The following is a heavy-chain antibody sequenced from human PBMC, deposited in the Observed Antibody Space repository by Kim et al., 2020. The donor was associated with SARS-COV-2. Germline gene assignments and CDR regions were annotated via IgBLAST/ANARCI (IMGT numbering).Heavy chain of an antibody. J-gene: IGHJ4*02. CDR3: ARGINTYYYGSGSYPGDFAC. D-gene: IGHD3-10*01. CDR2: ISAYNGNT. V-gene: IGHV1-18*01. CDR1: GYTFTSYG. Sequence: ASVKVSCKASGYTFTSYGISWVRQAPGQGLERMGWISAYNGNTNYAQKLQGRVTMTTDTSTSTAYMELSSLRSDDTAVYYCARGINTYYYGSGSYPGDFACRGRGTLVTVSS.